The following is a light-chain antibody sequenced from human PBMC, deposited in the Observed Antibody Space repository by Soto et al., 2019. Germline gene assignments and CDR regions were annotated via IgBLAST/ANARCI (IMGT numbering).Light chain of an antibody. J-gene: IGLJ1*01. CDR1: SSDFGGFNH. CDR2: EVT. V-gene: IGLV2-14*01. CDR3: NSQTSSGIRV. Sequence: QSVLTQPASVSGSPGQSITISCTGTSSDFGGFNHVSWYQHHPGKAPKLIIYEVTYRPSGVSNRFSGSKSGYMASLTISGLQAEDEADYYCNSQTSSGIRVFGTGTKLTVL.